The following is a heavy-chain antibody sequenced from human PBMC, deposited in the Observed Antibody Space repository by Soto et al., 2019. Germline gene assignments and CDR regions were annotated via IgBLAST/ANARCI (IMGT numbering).Heavy chain of an antibody. CDR1: GASINSGDYY. CDR3: ATVPTYYYDGSGYANAFDV. CDR2: IYYSGSI. D-gene: IGHD3-22*01. V-gene: IGHV4-30-4*01. J-gene: IGHJ4*02. Sequence: PSETLSLTCTVSGASINSGDYYWSWIRQPPGKGLEWIGYIYYSGSIYHNPSLKSRVIISVDMPKNQFSLKLSSVTAADTAVYYCATVPTYYYDGSGYANAFDVRGQGALVTVSS.